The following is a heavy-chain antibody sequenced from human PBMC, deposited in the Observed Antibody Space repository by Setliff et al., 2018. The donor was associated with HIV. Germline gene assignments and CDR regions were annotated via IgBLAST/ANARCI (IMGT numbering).Heavy chain of an antibody. CDR1: GFTVSSNY. D-gene: IGHD2-15*01. Sequence: GGSLRLSCAASGFTVSSNYMSWVRQAPGKGLEWLSIIYSGGTTNYADSVKGRFTISRDDSLGIAYLQLNSLKSEDTAIYYCTRTPGAWQNYFDYWGQGTPVTVSS. V-gene: IGHV3-53*01. CDR3: TRTPGAWQNYFDY. CDR2: IYSGGTT. J-gene: IGHJ4*02.